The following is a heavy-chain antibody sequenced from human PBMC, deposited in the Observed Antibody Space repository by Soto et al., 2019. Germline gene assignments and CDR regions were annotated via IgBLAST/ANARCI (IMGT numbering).Heavy chain of an antibody. CDR2: ISYDGSNK. CDR1: GFTFSSYA. D-gene: IGHD6-13*01. Sequence: GGSLRLSCAASGFTFSSYAMHWVRQAPGKGLEWVAVISYDGSNKYYADSVKGRFTISRDNSKNTLYLQMNSLRAEDTAVYYCARKQASRSWGSDYWGQGTLVTVSS. J-gene: IGHJ4*02. V-gene: IGHV3-30-3*01. CDR3: ARKQASRSWGSDY.